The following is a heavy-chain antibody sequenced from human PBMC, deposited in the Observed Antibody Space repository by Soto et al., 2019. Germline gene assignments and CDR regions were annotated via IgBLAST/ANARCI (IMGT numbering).Heavy chain of an antibody. D-gene: IGHD2-15*01. V-gene: IGHV3-72*01. J-gene: IGHJ6*02. CDR3: ARGGYCSANSCYSDYYGMDV. Sequence: GGSLRLSCAASGFTFSDHYMDWVRQAPGKGLEWVGRTRNKANSYTTEYAASVKGRFTISRDDSKNSLYLQMNSLKTEDTAVYYCARGGYCSANSCYSDYYGMDVWGQGTTVTVSS. CDR1: GFTFSDHY. CDR2: TRNKANSYTT.